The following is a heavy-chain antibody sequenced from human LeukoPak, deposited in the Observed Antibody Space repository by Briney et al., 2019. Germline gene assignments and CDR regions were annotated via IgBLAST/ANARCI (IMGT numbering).Heavy chain of an antibody. D-gene: IGHD2-2*01. J-gene: IGHJ5*02. V-gene: IGHV4-4*07. CDR1: GGSISSYY. CDR2: IYTSGNT. CDR3: ARDLPPLTLPTAPTNWFDP. Sequence: SETLSLTCTASGGSISSYYWSWIRQPAGKGLEWIGRIYTSGNTNYNPSLKSRVTMSVDTSKNQFSLKLSSVTAADTAVYYCARDLPPLTLPTAPTNWFDPWGQGTLVTVSS.